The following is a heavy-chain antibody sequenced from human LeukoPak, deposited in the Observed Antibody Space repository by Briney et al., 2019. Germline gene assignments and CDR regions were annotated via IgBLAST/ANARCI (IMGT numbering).Heavy chain of an antibody. CDR1: GYTFKNYD. J-gene: IGHJ4*02. D-gene: IGHD5-24*01. CDR2: MNPNSGNT. Sequence: GASVKVSCKASGYTFKNYDINWVRQATGQGLKWMGWMNPNSGNTGFAQKFQDRVSMTRDTSINTAYMELTSLRSGDTAVYYCARATPGGLHGYSFDYWGQGTVVTVYS. V-gene: IGHV1-8*02. CDR3: ARATPGGLHGYSFDY.